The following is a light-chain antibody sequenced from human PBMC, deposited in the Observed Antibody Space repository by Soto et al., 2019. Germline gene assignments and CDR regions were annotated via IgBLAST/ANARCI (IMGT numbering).Light chain of an antibody. Sequence: QSVLTQPRSVSGSPGQSVTISCAGTSSDVGGYDYVSWYQQHPGKAPKLMIYEVNKRPSGVPDRFSGSKSGNTASLTVSGLQAEDEADYYCSSYAGSNRVFGTGTKVTVL. CDR1: SSDVGGYDY. J-gene: IGLJ1*01. V-gene: IGLV2-11*01. CDR2: EVN. CDR3: SSYAGSNRV.